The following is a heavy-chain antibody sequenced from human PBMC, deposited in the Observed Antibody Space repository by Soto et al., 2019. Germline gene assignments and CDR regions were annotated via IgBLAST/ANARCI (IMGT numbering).Heavy chain of an antibody. D-gene: IGHD3-3*01. V-gene: IGHV5-10-1*01. Sequence: LGESLKISCKGSGYSFTSYWISWVRQMPGKGLEWMGRIDPSDSYTNYSPSFQGHVTISADKSISTAYLQWSSLKASDTAMYYCARLHNVTIFGVVYGMDVWGQGTTVTVSS. CDR2: IDPSDSYT. CDR3: ARLHNVTIFGVVYGMDV. J-gene: IGHJ6*02. CDR1: GYSFTSYW.